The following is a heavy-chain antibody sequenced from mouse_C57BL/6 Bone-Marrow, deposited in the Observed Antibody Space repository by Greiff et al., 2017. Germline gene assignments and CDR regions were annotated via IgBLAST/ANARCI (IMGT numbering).Heavy chain of an antibody. CDR1: GYTFTDYY. D-gene: IGHD1-1*01. CDR3: ARGILREDY. J-gene: IGHJ2*01. CDR2: INPNNGGT. V-gene: IGHV1-26*01. Sequence: VQLQQSGPELVKPGASVKISCKASGYTFTDYYMNWVKQSHGKSLEWIGDINPNNGGTSYNQKFKGKATLTVDKSSSTAYMELRSLTSEDSAVYYCARGILREDYWGQGTTLTVSS.